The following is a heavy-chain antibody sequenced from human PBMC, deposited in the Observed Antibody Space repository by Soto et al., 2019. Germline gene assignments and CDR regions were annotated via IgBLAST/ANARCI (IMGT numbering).Heavy chain of an antibody. CDR2: IIPVFGTT. J-gene: IGHJ5*02. D-gene: IGHD2-21*02. V-gene: IGHV1-69*01. CDR1: GGTLSTYG. CDR3: ARIGMALVTAGWFDP. Sequence: QLQLVQSGAEVKEPGSSVKVSCQASGGTLSTYGVTWVRQAPGQGLEWMGGIIPVFGTTTYAQKFQGRVTISADESTNSAYLEVNSLRSEDTGVYFCARIGMALVTAGWFDPWGQGTLVTVSS.